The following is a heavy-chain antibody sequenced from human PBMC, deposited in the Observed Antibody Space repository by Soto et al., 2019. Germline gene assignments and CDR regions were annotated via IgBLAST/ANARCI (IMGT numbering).Heavy chain of an antibody. J-gene: IGHJ6*02. CDR1: GGSMSGGSYS. CDR2: IYPSGST. V-gene: IGHV4-30-2*01. Sequence: QLQLQESGSRLMKPSQTLWLTCSVSGGSMSGGSYSWTWIRQPPGKNLEWIGNIYPSGSTSYNPSLKSRLTISIDKSTNQISLGLTSVTAADTAIYNCDRDRGGGSGNFYQALGMDVWGRGTTVIVSS. CDR3: DRDRGGGSGNFYQALGMDV. D-gene: IGHD3-10*01.